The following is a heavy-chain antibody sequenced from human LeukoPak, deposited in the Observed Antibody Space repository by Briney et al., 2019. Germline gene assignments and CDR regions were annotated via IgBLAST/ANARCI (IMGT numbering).Heavy chain of an antibody. CDR2: ISGSDGST. CDR3: AGQIGYFDY. J-gene: IGHJ4*02. CDR1: GFTFSTHA. Sequence: GGSLRLSCAASGFTFSTHAMSWVRQAPGNGLEWVSAISGSDGSTYYADSVKGRSTISRDNSRNTLYLQMNSLRAEDTAIYYCAGQIGYFDYWGQGALVTVSS. V-gene: IGHV3-23*01.